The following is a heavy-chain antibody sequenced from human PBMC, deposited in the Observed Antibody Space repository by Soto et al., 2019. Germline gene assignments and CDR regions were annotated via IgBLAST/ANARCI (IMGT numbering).Heavy chain of an antibody. V-gene: IGHV3-30*18. CDR3: AKDPPGAAAGTHHYFDY. Sequence: GGSLRLSCAASGFTFSSYGMHWVRQAPGKGLEWVAVISYDGSNKYYADSVKGRFTISRDNSKNTLYLQMNSLRAEDTAVYYCAKDPPGAAAGTHHYFDYWGQGTLVTVSS. CDR1: GFTFSSYG. CDR2: ISYDGSNK. D-gene: IGHD6-13*01. J-gene: IGHJ4*02.